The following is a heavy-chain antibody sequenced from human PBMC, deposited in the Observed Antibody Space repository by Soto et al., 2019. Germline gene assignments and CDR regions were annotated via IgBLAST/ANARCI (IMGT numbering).Heavy chain of an antibody. CDR2: IFASGRT. CDR1: GGSISNYR. J-gene: IGHJ4*02. Sequence: LSLTCTVSGGSISNYRWSWVRQPAGKELEWIGRIFASGRTNYNPSLQSRLTMSVDTSKNQFSLTLNSVTAADTAVYYCTRGTFETTAPFYWGQGILVTVSS. D-gene: IGHD3-3*02. V-gene: IGHV4-4*07. CDR3: TRGTFETTAPFY.